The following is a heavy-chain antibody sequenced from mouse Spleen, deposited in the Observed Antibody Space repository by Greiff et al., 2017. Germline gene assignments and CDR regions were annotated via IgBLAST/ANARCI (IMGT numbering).Heavy chain of an antibody. Sequence: EVQRVESGPGMVKPSQSLSLTCTVTGYSITSGYDWHWIRHVPGNKLEWMGYISYSGSTNYNPSLKSRISITHDTSKNHFFLKLNSVTTEDTATYYCAREDYDGRIDYWGQGTTLTVSS. V-gene: IGHV3-1*01. J-gene: IGHJ2*01. CDR3: AREDYDGRIDY. D-gene: IGHD2-1*01. CDR2: ISYSGST. CDR1: GYSITSGYD.